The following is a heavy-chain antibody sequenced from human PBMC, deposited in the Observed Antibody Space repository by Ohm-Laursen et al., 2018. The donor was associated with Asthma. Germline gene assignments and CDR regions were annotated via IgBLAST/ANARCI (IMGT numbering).Heavy chain of an antibody. V-gene: IGHV3-30-3*01. CDR2: GGSYYDGGLK. CDR3: ARDVMEWYLPAFDF. D-gene: IGHD3-3*01. Sequence: SLRLSCSASGFTFRSYAMHWVRQAPGKGLEGVAVGGSYYDGGLKYYADSVNGRFTVSRDDSKNTLYLQMNSLRPDDTAVYYCARDVMEWYLPAFDFWGQGTLVTVSS. J-gene: IGHJ4*02. CDR1: GFTFRSYA.